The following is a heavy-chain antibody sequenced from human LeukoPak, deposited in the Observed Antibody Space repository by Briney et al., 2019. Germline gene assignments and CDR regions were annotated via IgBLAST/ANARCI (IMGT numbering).Heavy chain of an antibody. J-gene: IGHJ5*02. Sequence: GESLKISCKISGYKLTNNWIGWVRQVPGKGLEWMGLIYPGYSDAKYSPSFQGQVTLSVDASISTAYLQLSGLRASDTAIYCVRFALTSSLDHWGQGTLVTVSS. V-gene: IGHV5-51*01. CDR3: VRFALTSSLDH. D-gene: IGHD6-13*01. CDR2: IYPGYSDA. CDR1: GYKLTNNW.